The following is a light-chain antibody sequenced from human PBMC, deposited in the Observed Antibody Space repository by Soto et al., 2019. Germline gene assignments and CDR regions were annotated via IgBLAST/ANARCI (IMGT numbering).Light chain of an antibody. J-gene: IGKJ1*01. V-gene: IGKV1-5*03. CDR3: QQCHFYST. CDR2: KAS. Sequence: DIQMTQSPSTLPASVGDRVTITCRASQTIDNWLAWYQQKPGKVPKLLIYKASSLESGVPSRFSGSGSGTEFTLTISSLQPDDFATYYSQQCHFYSTFGQGTKVEIK. CDR1: QTIDNW.